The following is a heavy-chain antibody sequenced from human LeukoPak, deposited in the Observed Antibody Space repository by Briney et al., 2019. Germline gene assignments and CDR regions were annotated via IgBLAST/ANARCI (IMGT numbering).Heavy chain of an antibody. Sequence: VASVKVSCKASGGTFSSYAIHWVRQAPGQGLEWMGGINPIFGTANYAQKFQGRVTITTDESTSTAYMELSSLRSEDTAVYYCAAGYSSTFFSGAVWGKGPTVTVSS. CDR2: INPIFGTA. CDR1: GGTFSSYA. J-gene: IGHJ6*04. D-gene: IGHD6-13*01. CDR3: AAGYSSTFFSGAV. V-gene: IGHV1-69*05.